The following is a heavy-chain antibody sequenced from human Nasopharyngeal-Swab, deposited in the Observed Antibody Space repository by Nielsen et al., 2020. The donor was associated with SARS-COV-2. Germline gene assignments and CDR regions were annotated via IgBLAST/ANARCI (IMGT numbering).Heavy chain of an antibody. CDR1: GFSLSTSGMC. J-gene: IGHJ4*02. Sequence: SGPTLVQPTQTLTLTCTFSGFSLSTSGMCVSWIRQPPGKALEWLALIDWDDDKYYSTSLKTRLTIPKDTSKNQVVLTMTNMDPVDTATYYGARSYYDFWSGYYEASFDYWGQGTLVTVSS. CDR2: IDWDDDK. D-gene: IGHD3-3*01. CDR3: ARSYYDFWSGYYEASFDY. V-gene: IGHV2-70*01.